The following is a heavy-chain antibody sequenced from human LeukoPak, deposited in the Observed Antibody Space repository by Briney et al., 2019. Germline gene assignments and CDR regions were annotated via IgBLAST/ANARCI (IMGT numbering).Heavy chain of an antibody. CDR2: IYTSGST. CDR1: GGSISSYY. CDR3: ARLSRHDCGSRCCV. J-gene: IGHJ4*02. Sequence: KPSETLSLTCTVSGGSISSYYWSWIRQPAGKALEWIGRIYTSGSTNYNPSLKSRVTMSVDTSKNQFSLKLSSATAADTAVYYCARLSRHDCGSRCCVWGQGTLVTVSS. D-gene: IGHD2-15*01. V-gene: IGHV4-4*07.